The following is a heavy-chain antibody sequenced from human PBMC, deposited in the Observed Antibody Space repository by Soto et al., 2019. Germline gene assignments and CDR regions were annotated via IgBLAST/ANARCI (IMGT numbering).Heavy chain of an antibody. CDR1: GYTFTSYG. D-gene: IGHD3-10*01. Sequence: QVQLVQSGAEVKKPGASVKVSCKASGYTFTSYGISWVRQAPGQGLEWMGWISAYNGNTNYAQKLQGRVTMTTDTSTCTAYKELRGLRSDARAVYYCGRDRERITMVRGVPDVWGQGTTVTVSS. CDR2: ISAYNGNT. CDR3: GRDRERITMVRGVPDV. V-gene: IGHV1-18*01. J-gene: IGHJ6*02.